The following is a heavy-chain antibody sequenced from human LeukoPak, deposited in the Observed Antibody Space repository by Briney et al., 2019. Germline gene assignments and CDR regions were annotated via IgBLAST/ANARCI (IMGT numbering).Heavy chain of an antibody. Sequence: SETLSLTCTVSGGSISSYYWSWIRQPPGKGLEWIGYIYYSGSTNYNPSLKSRVTISVDTSKNQFSLKLSSVTAADTAVYYCARVAGYYGSWGLDVWGKGTTVTVSS. CDR1: GGSISSYY. D-gene: IGHD3-10*01. V-gene: IGHV4-59*01. J-gene: IGHJ6*04. CDR2: IYYSGST. CDR3: ARVAGYYGSWGLDV.